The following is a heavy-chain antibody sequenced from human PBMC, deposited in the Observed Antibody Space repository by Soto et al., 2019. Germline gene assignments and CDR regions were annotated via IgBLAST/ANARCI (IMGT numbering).Heavy chain of an antibody. CDR2: VYYLGST. J-gene: IGHJ4*02. CDR3: ARDGYDGSGSPYPAY. CDR1: GGSMSEYF. V-gene: IGHV4-59*01. Sequence: SETLSLTCTVSGGSMSEYFCSWIRQSPGKGLEWIGYVYYLGSTDYNPSLKSRVTISVDTSKRQFSLKLSSVTVADTAVYYCARDGYDGSGSPYPAYWGPGAQVTVSS. D-gene: IGHD3-10*01.